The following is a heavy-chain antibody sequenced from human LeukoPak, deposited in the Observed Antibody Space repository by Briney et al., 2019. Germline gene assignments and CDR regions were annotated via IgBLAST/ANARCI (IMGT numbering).Heavy chain of an antibody. D-gene: IGHD3-10*02. J-gene: IGHJ6*04. CDR3: AELGITMIGGV. CDR1: GFTFSGYS. V-gene: IGHV3-21*01. Sequence: GGSLRLSCAASGFTFSGYSMNWVRQAPGRGLEWVSSISSTSTYIDYADSVKGRFTISGDNAKNSLYLQMNSLRAEDTAVYYCAELGITMIGGVWGKGTTVTISS. CDR2: ISSTSTYI.